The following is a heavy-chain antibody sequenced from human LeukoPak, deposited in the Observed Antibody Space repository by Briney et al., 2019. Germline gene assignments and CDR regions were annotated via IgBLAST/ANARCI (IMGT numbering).Heavy chain of an antibody. CDR1: GFTFRYYA. V-gene: IGHV3-7*01. D-gene: IGHD3-10*01. CDR2: IKQDGSEK. J-gene: IGHJ4*02. Sequence: GGSLRLSCAASGFTFRYYAMHWVRQAPGKGLEWVANIKQDGSEKYCVDSLKGRFTISRDNAKNSLYLQMSSLRAEDTAVYYCARSSVTMIRGVTPSYYFDYWGQGTLVTVSS. CDR3: ARSSVTMIRGVTPSYYFDY.